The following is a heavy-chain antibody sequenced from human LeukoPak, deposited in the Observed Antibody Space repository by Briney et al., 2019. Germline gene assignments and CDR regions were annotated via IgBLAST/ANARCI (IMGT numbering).Heavy chain of an antibody. CDR3: AKAPPMIVAVEGY. Sequence: SGGSLRLYCAASGFTFSSYAMSWVRQAPGKGLKWVSAISGSGGSTYYADSVKGRFTISRDNSKNTLYLQMNSLRAEDTAVYDCAKAPPMIVAVEGYWGQGTLVTVSS. J-gene: IGHJ4*02. V-gene: IGHV3-23*01. CDR2: ISGSGGST. D-gene: IGHD3-22*01. CDR1: GFTFSSYA.